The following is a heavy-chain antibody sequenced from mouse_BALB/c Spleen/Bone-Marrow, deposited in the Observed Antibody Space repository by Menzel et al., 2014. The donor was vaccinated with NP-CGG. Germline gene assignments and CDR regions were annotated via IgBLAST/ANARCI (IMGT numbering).Heavy chain of an antibody. J-gene: IGHJ4*01. CDR3: TRSRRAMDY. D-gene: IGHD2-12*01. CDR2: INPSNGGT. V-gene: IGHV1S81*02. CDR1: GYTFXSDY. Sequence: QVQLKQSGAELVKPGASVKLSCKASGYTFXSDYMYWVKQRPGQGLEWIGEINPSNGGTNFNEKFKSKATLTVDKSSSTAYMQLSSLTSEDSAVYYCTRSRRAMDYWGQGTSVTVSS.